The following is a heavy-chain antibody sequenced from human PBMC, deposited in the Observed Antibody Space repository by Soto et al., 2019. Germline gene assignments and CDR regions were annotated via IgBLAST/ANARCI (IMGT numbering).Heavy chain of an antibody. D-gene: IGHD1-7*01. V-gene: IGHV1-18*04. CDR3: ARDTGTVKGFDF. CDR2: ISGYNDNP. J-gene: IGHJ4*02. CDR1: GYTFSNYG. Sequence: QVQLVQSGAELKRPGASVKVSCKASGYTFSNYGFSWVRQAPGQGLEWMGWISGYNDNPNYDQKFQGRVTMSTDTATNTVHMELTSLSADDTAVYYCARDTGTVKGFDFWGQGALVTVST.